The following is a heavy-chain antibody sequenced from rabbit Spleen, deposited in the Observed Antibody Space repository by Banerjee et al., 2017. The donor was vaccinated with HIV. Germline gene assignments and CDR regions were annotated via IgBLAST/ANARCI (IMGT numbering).Heavy chain of an antibody. J-gene: IGHJ6*01. V-gene: IGHV1S45*01. CDR1: GFDLSSYYD. CDR3: ARDTGSSFSTYGMDL. CDR2: INAVTGKA. D-gene: IGHD8-1*01. Sequence: QEQLVESGGGLVKPEGSLKLSCTGSGFDLSSYYDMCWVRQAPGKGLQWIACINAVTGKAVYATWAKGRFTFSKTSSTTVTLQMTSLTVADTATYFCARDTGSSFSTYGMDLWGPGTLVTVS.